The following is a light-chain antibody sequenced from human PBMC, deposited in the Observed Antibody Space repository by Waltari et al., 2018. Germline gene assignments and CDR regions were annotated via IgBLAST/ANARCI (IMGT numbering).Light chain of an antibody. Sequence: EIVLTQSPGTLSLSPGERATLSCRATQSVSRSLAWYQQKPVQAPMLLIYAASTRATGVPDRFSGSGSGTDFSLTISRLDPEDFAVYYCQHYVNLPVTFGQGTKVEI. J-gene: IGKJ1*01. CDR1: QSVSRS. CDR2: AAS. CDR3: QHYVNLPVT. V-gene: IGKV3-20*01.